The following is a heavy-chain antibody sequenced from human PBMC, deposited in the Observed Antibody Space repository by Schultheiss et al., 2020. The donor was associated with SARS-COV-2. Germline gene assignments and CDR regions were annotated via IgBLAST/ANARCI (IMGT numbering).Heavy chain of an antibody. CDR3: ARGRYSSGWCDY. V-gene: IGHV3-30*02. CDR1: GFTFSSYG. J-gene: IGHJ4*02. Sequence: GGSLRLSCAASGFTFSSYGMHWVRQAPGKGLEWVANIKQDGSEKYYADSVKGGFTISRDNSKNTLYLQMNSLRAEDTAVYYCARGRYSSGWCDYWGQGTLVTVSS. D-gene: IGHD6-19*01. CDR2: IKQDGSEK.